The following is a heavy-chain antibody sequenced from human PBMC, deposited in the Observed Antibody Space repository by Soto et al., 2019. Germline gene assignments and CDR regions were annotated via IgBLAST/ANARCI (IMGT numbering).Heavy chain of an antibody. CDR2: IYHSGST. J-gene: IGHJ6*02. CDR3: ARAHYGDYGYGMDV. CDR1: GGSISSGGYS. D-gene: IGHD4-17*01. Sequence: QLQLQESGSGLVKPSQTLSLTCAVSGGSISSGGYSWSWLRQPPGKGLEWIGYIYHSGSTYYNPSLKSRVTISVDRSKNQFSLKLSSVTAADTAVYYCARAHYGDYGYGMDVWGQGTTVTFSS. V-gene: IGHV4-30-2*01.